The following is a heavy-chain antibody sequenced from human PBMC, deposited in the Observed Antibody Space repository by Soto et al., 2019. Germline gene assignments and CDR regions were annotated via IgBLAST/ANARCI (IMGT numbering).Heavy chain of an antibody. CDR2: IYPGDSDT. Sequence: PVGSLKISCSGSGYSFTSYWIGWVRQMPWKGLEWMGIIYPGDSDTRYSPSFQGQVTISADKSISTAYLQWSSLKASDTAMYYCARRYYYDSRTGGGAFDIWGQGTMVTVSS. CDR1: GYSFTSYW. D-gene: IGHD3-22*01. CDR3: ARRYYYDSRTGGGAFDI. V-gene: IGHV5-51*01. J-gene: IGHJ3*02.